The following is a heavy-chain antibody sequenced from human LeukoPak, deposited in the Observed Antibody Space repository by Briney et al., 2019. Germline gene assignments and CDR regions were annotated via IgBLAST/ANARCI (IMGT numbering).Heavy chain of an antibody. CDR1: GGSISSYY. V-gene: IGHV4-59*08. D-gene: IGHD4-23*01. Sequence: PSETLSLTCTVSGGSISSYYWSWIRQPPGKGLEWIAYIYYSGTTNYNPSLKSRVIISLDTSKNQFSLRLSSVTAADTAVYYCARHGGYSGNPMPFDSWGQGTPVTVSS. CDR3: ARHGGYSGNPMPFDS. J-gene: IGHJ4*02. CDR2: IYYSGTT.